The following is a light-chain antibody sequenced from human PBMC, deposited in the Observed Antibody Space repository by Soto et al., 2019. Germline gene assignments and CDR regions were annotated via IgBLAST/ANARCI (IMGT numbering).Light chain of an antibody. Sequence: EIVLTQSPGTLSLSPGERATLSCRASQSVSSSYLAWYQQKPGQAPRLLIYGASSRATGIPDWFSGSGSGTYFTLTISRVEAEDFAVYYCQQYGRSPRTFGQGTKVEIK. CDR1: QSVSSSY. CDR2: GAS. CDR3: QQYGRSPRT. J-gene: IGKJ1*01. V-gene: IGKV3-20*01.